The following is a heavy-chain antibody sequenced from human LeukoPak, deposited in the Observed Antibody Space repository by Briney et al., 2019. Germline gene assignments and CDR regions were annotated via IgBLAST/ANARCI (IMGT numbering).Heavy chain of an antibody. V-gene: IGHV1-8*01. CDR3: ARGVDYYDSSGYLPSTDY. CDR1: GYTFTSYG. CDR2: MNPNSGNT. J-gene: IGHJ4*02. D-gene: IGHD3-22*01. Sequence: ASVKVSCKASGYTFTSYGINWVRQATGQGLEWMGWMNPNSGNTGYAQKFQGRVTMTRNTSISTAYMELSSLRSEDTAVYYCARGVDYYDSSGYLPSTDYWGQGTLVTVSS.